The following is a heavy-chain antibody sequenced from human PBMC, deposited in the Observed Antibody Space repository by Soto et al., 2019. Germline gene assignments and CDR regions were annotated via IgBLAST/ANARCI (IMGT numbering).Heavy chain of an antibody. D-gene: IGHD5-12*01. CDR2: ISSSSSYI. CDR3: AREVSKYSGYDFDY. CDR1: GFTFSSYS. J-gene: IGHJ4*02. Sequence: EVQLVESGGGLVKPGGSLRLSCAASGFTFSSYSMNWVRQAPEKGLEWVSSISSSSSYIYYADSVKGRFTISRDNAKISLYLQMNSLRAEDTAVYYCAREVSKYSGYDFDYWGQGTLVTVSS. V-gene: IGHV3-21*01.